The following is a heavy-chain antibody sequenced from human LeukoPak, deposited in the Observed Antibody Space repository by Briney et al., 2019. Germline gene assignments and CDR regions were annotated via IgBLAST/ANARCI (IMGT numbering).Heavy chain of an antibody. CDR1: GFTFSSYA. V-gene: IGHV3-23*01. J-gene: IGHJ4*02. D-gene: IGHD6-13*01. Sequence: PGGSLRLSCAASGFTFSSYAMSWVRQAPGKGLEWVSAISGSGGSTYYADSVKGRFTISRDNSKNTLYLKMNSLRAEDTAVYYCAKGTGGLSAAAGTPGYWGQGTLVTVSS. CDR3: AKGTGGLSAAAGTPGY. CDR2: ISGSGGST.